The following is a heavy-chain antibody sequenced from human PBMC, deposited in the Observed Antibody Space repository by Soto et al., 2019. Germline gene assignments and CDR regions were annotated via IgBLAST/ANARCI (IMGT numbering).Heavy chain of an antibody. D-gene: IGHD3-22*01. Sequence: SVKVSCKASGGTFSSYAISWVRQAPGQGLDWMGGIIPIFGTANYAQKFQGRVTITADKSTSTAYMELSSLRSEDTAVYYCARAKQYYYDSSGYFNWFDPWGQGTLVTVSS. CDR1: GGTFSSYA. CDR3: ARAKQYYYDSSGYFNWFDP. V-gene: IGHV1-69*06. CDR2: IIPIFGTA. J-gene: IGHJ5*02.